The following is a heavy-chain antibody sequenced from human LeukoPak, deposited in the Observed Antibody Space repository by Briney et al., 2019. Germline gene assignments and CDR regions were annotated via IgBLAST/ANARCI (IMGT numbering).Heavy chain of an antibody. Sequence: SETLSLTCTVSGGSISSYYWSWIRQPAGKGLEWIGRIYTSGSTNYNPSLKSRVTISVDTSKNQFSLKLSSVTAADTAVYYCARVGVLRYFDWLEYYFDYWGQGTLVTVSS. J-gene: IGHJ4*02. V-gene: IGHV4-4*07. CDR1: GGSISSYY. D-gene: IGHD3-9*01. CDR3: ARVGVLRYFDWLEYYFDY. CDR2: IYTSGST.